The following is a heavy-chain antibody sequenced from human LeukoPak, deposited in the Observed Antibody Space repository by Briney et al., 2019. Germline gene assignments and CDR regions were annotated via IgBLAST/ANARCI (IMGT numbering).Heavy chain of an antibody. Sequence: GGSLRLSCAASGFTFSSYGMHWVRQAPGKGLEWVAVISYDGSNKYYADSVEGRFTISRDNSKNTLYLQMNSLRAEDTAVYYCAKDYYYGSGFDYWGQGTLVTVSS. CDR1: GFTFSSYG. V-gene: IGHV3-30*18. D-gene: IGHD3-10*01. CDR3: AKDYYYGSGFDY. J-gene: IGHJ4*02. CDR2: ISYDGSNK.